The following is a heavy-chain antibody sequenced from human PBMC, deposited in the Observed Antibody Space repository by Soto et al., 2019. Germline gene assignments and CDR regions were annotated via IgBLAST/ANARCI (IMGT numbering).Heavy chain of an antibody. D-gene: IGHD6-6*01. CDR3: ARGLAYSSSNYYYYYMDV. V-gene: IGHV1-8*01. J-gene: IGHJ6*03. Sequence: GASVKVPCKASGYTFTSYDINWVRQATGQGLEWMGWMNPNSGNTGYAQKFQGRVTMTRNTSISTAYMELSSLRSEDTAVYYCARGLAYSSSNYYYYYMDVWGKGTTVTVSS. CDR1: GYTFTSYD. CDR2: MNPNSGNT.